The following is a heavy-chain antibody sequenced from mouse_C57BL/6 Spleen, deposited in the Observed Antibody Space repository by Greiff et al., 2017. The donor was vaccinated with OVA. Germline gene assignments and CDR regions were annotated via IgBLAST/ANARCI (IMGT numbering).Heavy chain of an antibody. CDR2: INPSNGGT. J-gene: IGHJ1*03. V-gene: IGHV1-53*01. D-gene: IGHD1-1*01. CDR3: ARVRGGSSFYWYFDV. CDR1: GYTFTSYW. Sequence: QVQLQQPGTELVKPGASVKLSCKASGYTFTSYWMHWVKQRPGQGLEWIGNINPSNGGTNYNEKFKSKATLTVDKSSSTAYMQLSSLTSEDSAVYYCARVRGGSSFYWYFDVWGTGTTVTVSS.